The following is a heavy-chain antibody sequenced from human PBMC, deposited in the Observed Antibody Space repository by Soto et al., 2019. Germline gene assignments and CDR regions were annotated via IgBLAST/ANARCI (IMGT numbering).Heavy chain of an antibody. CDR3: ARAPYSSSWYYDWYFDL. CDR1: GFTFSSYA. CDR2: ISYDGSNK. J-gene: IGHJ2*01. D-gene: IGHD6-13*01. Sequence: QVQLVESGGGVVQPGRSLRLSCAASGFTFSSYAMHWVRQAPGKGLEWVAVISYDGSNKYYADSVKGRFTISRDNSKNTLYLQMNSLRAEDTAVYYCARAPYSSSWYYDWYFDLWGRGTLVTVSS. V-gene: IGHV3-30-3*01.